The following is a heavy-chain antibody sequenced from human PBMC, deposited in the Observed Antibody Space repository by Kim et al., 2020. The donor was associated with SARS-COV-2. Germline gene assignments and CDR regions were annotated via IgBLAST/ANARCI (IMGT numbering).Heavy chain of an antibody. D-gene: IGHD6-13*01. CDR3: ASSVSWSGWFDP. CDR1: GFTFSSYS. J-gene: IGHJ5*02. Sequence: GGSLRLSCAASGFTFSSYSMNWVRQAPRKGLEWVSCITSSSSYIYYADSVRGRFTISRDNAKNSLYLQMNSLRAEDTAVYYCASSVSWSGWFDPWGQGTLVTVSS. CDR2: ITSSSSYI. V-gene: IGHV3-21*01.